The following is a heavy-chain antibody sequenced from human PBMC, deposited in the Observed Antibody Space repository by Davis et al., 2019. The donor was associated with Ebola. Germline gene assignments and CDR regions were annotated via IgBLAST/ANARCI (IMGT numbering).Heavy chain of an antibody. V-gene: IGHV4-59*08. CDR3: ARHQYTGSPER. J-gene: IGHJ4*02. CDR2: IYYLWST. CDR1: TGSISHYY. D-gene: IGHD1-26*01. Sequence: SATLSLTCTVSTGSISHYYLRWVRQPPGERLQWIGYIYYLWSTNYNPSLKRRVTISVDMSRNQFSLKLTSVTAADTAVYFCARHQYTGSPERWGQGTLVTVSS.